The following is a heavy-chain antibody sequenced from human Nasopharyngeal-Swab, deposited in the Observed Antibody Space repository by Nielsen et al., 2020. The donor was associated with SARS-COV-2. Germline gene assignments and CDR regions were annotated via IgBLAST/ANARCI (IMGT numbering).Heavy chain of an antibody. CDR2: IIPILGIA. V-gene: IGHV1-69*10. J-gene: IGHJ4*02. Sequence: SVKVSCKASGYTFTSYDINWVRQATGQGLEWMGGIIPILGIANYAQKFQGRVTITADKSTSTAYMELSSLRSEDTAVYYCARDFSSGYVDYWGQGTLVTVSS. D-gene: IGHD3-22*01. CDR1: GYTFTSYD. CDR3: ARDFSSGYVDY.